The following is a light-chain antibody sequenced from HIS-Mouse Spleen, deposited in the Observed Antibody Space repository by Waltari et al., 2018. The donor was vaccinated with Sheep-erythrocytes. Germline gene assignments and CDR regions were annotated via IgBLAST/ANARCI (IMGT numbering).Light chain of an antibody. CDR2: GAS. CDR3: QQYDNLPLT. V-gene: IGKV1-39*01. CDR1: QSISSY. Sequence: DIQMTQSPSSLSASVGDRVTITCRASQSISSYLNWYQQKPGKAPKLLIYGASSLQSGVPSRFSGSGSGTDFTLTISSLQPEDIATYYCQQYDNLPLTFGGGTKVEIK. J-gene: IGKJ4*01.